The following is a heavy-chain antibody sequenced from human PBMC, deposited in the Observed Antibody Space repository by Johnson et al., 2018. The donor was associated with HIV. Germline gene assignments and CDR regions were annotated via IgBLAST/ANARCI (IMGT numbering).Heavy chain of an antibody. CDR3: AKDLYSSSWTNDAFDI. CDR2: IWYDGTNR. D-gene: IGHD6-13*01. Sequence: QVQLVESGGGVVQPGKSLRLSFVASGFSFSSYGMHWVRQAPGKGLEWVAVIWYDGTNRYYGDSVKGRFTISRDNSKNTVYLQMNGLRAEDTAVYHCAKDLYSSSWTNDAFDIWGQGTMVTVSS. J-gene: IGHJ3*02. CDR1: GFSFSSYG. V-gene: IGHV3-33*06.